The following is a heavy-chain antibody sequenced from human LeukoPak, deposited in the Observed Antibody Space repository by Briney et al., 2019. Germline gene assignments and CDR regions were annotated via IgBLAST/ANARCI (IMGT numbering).Heavy chain of an antibody. J-gene: IGHJ3*02. CDR3: ASVGRSLLQSGYYSVSDAFDI. CDR2: IYYSGSS. Sequence: SETLSLTCSVSGGSISSSSSYWGWIRQPPVKGLEWIGSIYYSGSSFDNPALKSRVTISVDTSKNQFSLKLSSVTAADTAVYYCASVGRSLLQSGYYSVSDAFDIWGQGTMVTVSS. V-gene: IGHV4-39*01. CDR1: GGSISSSSSY. D-gene: IGHD3-22*01.